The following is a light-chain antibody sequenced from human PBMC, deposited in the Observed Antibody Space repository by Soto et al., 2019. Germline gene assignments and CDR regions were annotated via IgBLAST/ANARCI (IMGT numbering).Light chain of an antibody. V-gene: IGLV2-8*01. CDR1: SSDVGGYKY. J-gene: IGLJ2*01. Sequence: QSALTQPPSASGSPGQSVTISCTGTSSDVGGYKYVSWYQQHPGKAPKLMIFEVSNRPSGVPDRFSGSKSGNTASLTVSGLQADDEADYYCSSYAGSNNFVFGGGTKLTVL. CDR3: SSYAGSNNFV. CDR2: EVS.